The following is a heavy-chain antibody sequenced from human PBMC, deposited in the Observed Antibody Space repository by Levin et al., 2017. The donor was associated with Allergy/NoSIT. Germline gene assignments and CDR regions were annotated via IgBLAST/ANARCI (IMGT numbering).Heavy chain of an antibody. V-gene: IGHV4-59*01. CDR2: IYYSGST. CDR3: ARTIKIAAAGTGDYYYYGMDG. Sequence: SQTLSLTCTVSGGSISSYYWSWIRQPPGKGLEWIGYIYYSGSTNYNPSLKSRVTISVDTSKNQFSLKLSSVTAADTAVYYCARTIKIAAAGTGDYYYYGMDGWGQGTTVTVSS. J-gene: IGHJ6*02. CDR1: GGSISSYY. D-gene: IGHD6-13*01.